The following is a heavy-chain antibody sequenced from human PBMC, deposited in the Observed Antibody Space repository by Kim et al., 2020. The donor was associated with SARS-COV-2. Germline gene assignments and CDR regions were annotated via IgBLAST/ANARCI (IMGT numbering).Heavy chain of an antibody. V-gene: IGHV3-23*01. CDR2: ISGSGGST. CDR1: GFTFSSYA. J-gene: IGHJ4*02. CDR3: AKDGAGLVRTHQDY. Sequence: GGSLRLSCAASGFTFSSYAMSWVRQAPGKGLEWVSAISGSGGSTYYADSVKGRFTISRDNSKNTLYLQMNSLRAEDTAVYYCAKDGAGLVRTHQDYWGQGTLVTVSS. D-gene: IGHD3-16*01.